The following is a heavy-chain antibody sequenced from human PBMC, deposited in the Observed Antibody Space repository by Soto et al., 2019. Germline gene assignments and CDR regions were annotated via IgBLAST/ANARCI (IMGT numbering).Heavy chain of an antibody. Sequence: GGSLRLSCVASGYPFGDYAMRWVRQAPGKGLEWVSAIGPTEAHAPAYAASVKGRFTISRDNSRNILYLQMTNLRAEDTGVYYCAKDAIPYNGRDDAFDLWGQGTMVTRLL. V-gene: IGHV3-23*01. CDR3: AKDAIPYNGRDDAFDL. CDR2: IGPTEAHAP. D-gene: IGHD2-2*02. J-gene: IGHJ3*01. CDR1: GYPFGDYA.